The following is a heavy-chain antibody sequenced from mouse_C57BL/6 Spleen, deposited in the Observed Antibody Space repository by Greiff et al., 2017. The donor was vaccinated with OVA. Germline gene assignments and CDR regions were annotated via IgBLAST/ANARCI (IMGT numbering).Heavy chain of an antibody. J-gene: IGHJ2*01. CDR3: TREEGRGFDY. CDR2: IDPETGGT. CDR1: GYTFTDYE. V-gene: IGHV1-15*01. D-gene: IGHD3-3*01. Sequence: QVQLQQSGAELVRPGASVTLSCKASGYTFTDYEMHWVKQTPVHGLAWIGAIDPETGGTAYNQKFKGKAILTADKSSSTAYMELRSLTSEDSAVYYCTREEGRGFDYWGQGTTLTVSS.